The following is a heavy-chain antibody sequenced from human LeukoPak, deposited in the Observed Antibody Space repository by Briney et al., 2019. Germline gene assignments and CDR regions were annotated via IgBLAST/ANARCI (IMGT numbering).Heavy chain of an antibody. CDR2: INHSGST. D-gene: IGHD2-2*01. CDR3: ARASRGYCSSTSCYAGRFDY. CDR1: GGSFSGYY. Sequence: SETLSLTCAVYGGSFSGYYWSWIRQPPGKGLEWIGEINHSGSTNYNPSLKSRVTISVDTSKNQFSLKLSSVTAADTAVYYCARASRGYCSSTSCYAGRFDYWGQGTLVTVSS. J-gene: IGHJ4*02. V-gene: IGHV4-34*01.